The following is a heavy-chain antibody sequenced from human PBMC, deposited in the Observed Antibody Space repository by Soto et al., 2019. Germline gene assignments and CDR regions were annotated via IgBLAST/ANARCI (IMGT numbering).Heavy chain of an antibody. J-gene: IGHJ4*02. Sequence: VASVKVSCKASGYTFTSYGISWVRQAPGQGLEWMGWISGYNGNTNYAQNLQGRVSMTTDTSTSTAYMELRSLRSDDTAVYYCARDVTRNYYDSSGYYYFDYWGQGTLVTVSS. CDR2: ISGYNGNT. CDR3: ARDVTRNYYDSSGYYYFDY. V-gene: IGHV1-18*01. D-gene: IGHD3-22*01. CDR1: GYTFTSYG.